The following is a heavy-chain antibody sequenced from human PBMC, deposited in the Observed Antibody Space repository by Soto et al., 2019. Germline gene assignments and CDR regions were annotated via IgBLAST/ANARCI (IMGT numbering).Heavy chain of an antibody. D-gene: IGHD3-10*01. CDR3: AKAHSITMVRGVIVYFDY. J-gene: IGHJ4*02. Sequence: GGSLRLSCAASGFTFSSYAMSWVRQAPGKGLEWVSAISGSGGSTYYADSVKGRFTISRDNSKNTLYLQMNSLRAEDTAVYYCAKAHSITMVRGVIVYFDYWGQGTLVTVSS. CDR1: GFTFSSYA. V-gene: IGHV3-23*01. CDR2: ISGSGGST.